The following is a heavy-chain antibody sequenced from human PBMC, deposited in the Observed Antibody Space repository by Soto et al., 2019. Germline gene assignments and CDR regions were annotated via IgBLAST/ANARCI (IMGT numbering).Heavy chain of an antibody. J-gene: IGHJ4*02. CDR3: ARQIYDSDTGPNFQYYFDS. D-gene: IGHD3-22*01. CDR2: IDPSDSQT. Sequence: GSLKISCKGSGYSFAGYWITWVRQKPGKGLEWMGRIDPSDSQTHYSPSFRGHVTISVTKSITTVFLQWSSLRASDTAMYYCARQIYDSDTGPNFQYYFDSWGQGTPVTVSS. CDR1: GYSFAGYW. V-gene: IGHV5-10-1*01.